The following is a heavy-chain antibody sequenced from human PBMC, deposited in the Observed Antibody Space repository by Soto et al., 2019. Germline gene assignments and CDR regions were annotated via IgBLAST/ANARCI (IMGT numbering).Heavy chain of an antibody. CDR2: IYYSGST. Sequence: SETLSLTCTVSGGSISSGGYYWSWIRQHPGKGLEWIGYIYYSGSTYYNPSLKSRVTISVDTSKNQFSLKLSSVTAADTAVYYCATNGDYYDGSGPKYSQHWGQGTLVTVPQ. CDR1: GGSISSGGYY. J-gene: IGHJ1*01. D-gene: IGHD3-22*01. CDR3: ATNGDYYDGSGPKYSQH. V-gene: IGHV4-31*03.